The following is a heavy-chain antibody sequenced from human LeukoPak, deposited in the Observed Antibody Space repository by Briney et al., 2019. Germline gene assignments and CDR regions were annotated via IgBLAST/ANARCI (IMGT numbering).Heavy chain of an antibody. CDR3: ARWWDDGSGYSYLYGMDV. J-gene: IGHJ6*02. V-gene: IGHV1-46*01. CDR1: GYTFTSYY. D-gene: IGHD3-22*01. CDR2: INPSGGST. Sequence: ASVKVSCKASGYTFTSYYMHWVRQAPGQGLEWMGIINPSGGSTSYARKFQGRVTMTRDTSTSTVYMELSSLRSEDTAAYYCARWWDDGSGYSYLYGMDVWGQGTTVTVSS.